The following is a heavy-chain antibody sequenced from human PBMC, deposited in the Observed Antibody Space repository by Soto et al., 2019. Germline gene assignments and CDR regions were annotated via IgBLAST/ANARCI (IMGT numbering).Heavy chain of an antibody. CDR1: GFTFSDYY. J-gene: IGHJ4*02. Sequence: QVQLVESGGGLVKPGGSLRLSCAASGFTFSDYYMNWIRQAPGKGLEWVSYISSSSSYTNYADSVKGQFTISRDNAKNALYLQMNSLRAEDTAVYYCARKGIAVARRVDYWGQVTLVTVSS. V-gene: IGHV3-11*06. CDR3: ARKGIAVARRVDY. D-gene: IGHD6-19*01. CDR2: ISSSSSYT.